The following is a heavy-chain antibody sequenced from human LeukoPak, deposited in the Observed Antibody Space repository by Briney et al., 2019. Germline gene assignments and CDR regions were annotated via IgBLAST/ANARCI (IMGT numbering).Heavy chain of an antibody. CDR3: ARDAGFCSGGSCPRYYFDY. D-gene: IGHD2-15*01. Sequence: GGSLRLSCAASGFPFSSYAMHWVRQAPGKGLEYVSAISSNGGSTYYANTVKGRFTLSRDNSKNTLYLQMGSLRAEDMAVYYCARDAGFCSGGSCPRYYFDYWGQGTLVTVSS. CDR1: GFPFSSYA. V-gene: IGHV3-64*01. J-gene: IGHJ4*02. CDR2: ISSNGGST.